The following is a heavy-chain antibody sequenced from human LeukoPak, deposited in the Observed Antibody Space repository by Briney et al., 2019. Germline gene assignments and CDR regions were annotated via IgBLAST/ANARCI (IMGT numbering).Heavy chain of an antibody. CDR1: GGSFGGYY. J-gene: IGHJ4*02. CDR3: ARVRYYDFWSGFSRPHIFDY. CDR2: INHSGST. Sequence: SETLSLTCAVYGGSFGGYYWSWIRQPPGKGLEWIGEINHSGSTNYNPSLKSRVTISVDTSKNQFSLKLSSVTAEDTAVYYCARVRYYDFWSGFSRPHIFDYWGQGTLVTVSS. D-gene: IGHD3-3*01. V-gene: IGHV4-34*01.